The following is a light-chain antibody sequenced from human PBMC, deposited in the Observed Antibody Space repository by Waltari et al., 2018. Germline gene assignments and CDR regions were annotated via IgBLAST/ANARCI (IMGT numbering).Light chain of an antibody. V-gene: IGLV2-8*01. CDR1: SSDIGGYNY. J-gene: IGLJ2*01. CDR2: EVT. CDR3: PSYSGSDTVI. Sequence: QSALTQPPSASGSPGQSVTISCTGTSSDIGGYNYVSWYQQHPGKAPKLMIYEVTERPSGCPARFSGSKSGHTASLPVSGLRTEDEADYYCPSYSGSDTVIFGGGTKLTVL.